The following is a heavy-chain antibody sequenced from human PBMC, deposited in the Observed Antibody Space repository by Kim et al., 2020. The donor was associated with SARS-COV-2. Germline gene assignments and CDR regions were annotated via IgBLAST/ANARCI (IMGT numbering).Heavy chain of an antibody. J-gene: IGHJ4*02. Sequence: SVKVSCKASGGTFSSYAISWVRQAPGQGLEWMGGIIPIFGTANYAQKFQGRVTITADESTSTAYMELSSLRSEDTAVYYCAREGSGSYYGILGFDYWGQGTLVTVSS. CDR3: AREGSGSYYGILGFDY. CDR1: GGTFSSYA. V-gene: IGHV1-69*13. D-gene: IGHD1-26*01. CDR2: IIPIFGTA.